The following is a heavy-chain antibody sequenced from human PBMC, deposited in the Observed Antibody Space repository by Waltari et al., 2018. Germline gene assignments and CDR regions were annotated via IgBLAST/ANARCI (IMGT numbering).Heavy chain of an antibody. CDR1: GGSFSGYY. Sequence: QVQLQQWGAGLLKPSETLSLTCAVYGGSFSGYYWSWIRQPPGKGLEWIWEINHSGSTNYNPSLKSRVTISVDTSKNQFSLKLSSVTAADTAVYYCARRGNKYSSGWYGKGAFDYWGQGTLVTVSS. V-gene: IGHV4-34*01. CDR2: INHSGST. D-gene: IGHD6-19*01. J-gene: IGHJ4*02. CDR3: ARRGNKYSSGWYGKGAFDY.